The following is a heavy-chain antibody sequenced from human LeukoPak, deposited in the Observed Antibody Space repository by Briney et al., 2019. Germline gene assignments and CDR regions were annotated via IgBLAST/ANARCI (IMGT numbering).Heavy chain of an antibody. CDR3: ANGRGVIPIDY. V-gene: IGHV3-23*01. CDR2: ISGSGGST. CDR1: GFTVSRNY. D-gene: IGHD3-10*01. Sequence: GGSLRLSCAASGFTVSRNYMSWVRQAPGKGLEWVSAISGSGGSTYYADSVKGRFTISRDNSKNTLYLQMNSLRAEDTAVYYCANGRGVIPIDYWGQGTLVTVSS. J-gene: IGHJ4*02.